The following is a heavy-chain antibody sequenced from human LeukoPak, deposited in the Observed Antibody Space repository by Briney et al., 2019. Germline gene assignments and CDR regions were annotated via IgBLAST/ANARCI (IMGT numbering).Heavy chain of an antibody. V-gene: IGHV3-74*01. CDR1: GFTFSSSW. D-gene: IGHD3-22*01. CDR2: ISPDGSST. CDR3: TRAMTRGYYYDMDV. Sequence: GGSLRLSCTASGFTFSSSWMHWVRQAPGKGLMWVSRISPDGSSTSHADSVQGRFTISRDNAKNMLYLQMNSLRAEDTAVYYCTRAMTRGYYYDMDVWGQGTTVTVSS. J-gene: IGHJ6*02.